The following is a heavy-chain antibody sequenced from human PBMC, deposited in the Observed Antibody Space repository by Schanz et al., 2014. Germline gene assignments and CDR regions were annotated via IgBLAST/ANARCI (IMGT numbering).Heavy chain of an antibody. V-gene: IGHV3-21*05. CDR1: GFTISSYS. Sequence: EVHLVESGGGLVKRGGSLRLSCAASGFTISSYSMNWVRQAPGKGLEWVSYICSSGNTIYYADSVKGRFTVSRDNAKNSLYLQMNSLRAEDTAVYYCAREQIMAAAGLVDYWGHGTLVTVSS. J-gene: IGHJ4*01. D-gene: IGHD6-13*01. CDR2: ICSSGNTI. CDR3: AREQIMAAAGLVDY.